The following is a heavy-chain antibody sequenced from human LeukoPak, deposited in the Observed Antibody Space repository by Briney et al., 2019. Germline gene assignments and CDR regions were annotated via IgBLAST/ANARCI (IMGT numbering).Heavy chain of an antibody. J-gene: IGHJ4*02. V-gene: IGHV4-34*01. CDR1: GGSFSGYY. Sequence: SETLSLTCAVYGGSFSGYYWSWIRQPPGKGLEWIGEINHSGSTNYNPSLKSRVTISVDTSKNQFSLKLSSVPAADTAVYYCARGLRGYSYGARRDDYWGQGTLVTVSS. CDR2: INHSGST. CDR3: ARGLRGYSYGARRDDY. D-gene: IGHD5-18*01.